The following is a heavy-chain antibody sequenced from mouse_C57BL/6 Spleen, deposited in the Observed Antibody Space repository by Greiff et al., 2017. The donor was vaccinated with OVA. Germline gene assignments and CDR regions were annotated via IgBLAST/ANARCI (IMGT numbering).Heavy chain of an antibody. J-gene: IGHJ4*01. D-gene: IGHD2-4*01. Sequence: QVQLQQSGAELARPGASVKMSCKASGYTFTSYTMHWVKQRPGQGLEWIGYINPSSGYTKYNQKFKDKATLTADKSSSTAYMQLSSLTSEDSAVYYCARSIYYEAEDAMDYWGQGTSVTVSS. CDR2: INPSSGYT. CDR1: GYTFTSYT. V-gene: IGHV1-4*01. CDR3: ARSIYYEAEDAMDY.